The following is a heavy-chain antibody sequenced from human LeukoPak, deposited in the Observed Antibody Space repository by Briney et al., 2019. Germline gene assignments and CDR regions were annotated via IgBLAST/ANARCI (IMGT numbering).Heavy chain of an antibody. CDR2: TYHRSKWYN. CDR3: ARLGTAVANAFDI. CDR1: GDSVSSNSAT. J-gene: IGHJ3*02. V-gene: IGHV6-1*01. D-gene: IGHD1-1*01. Sequence: SQTLPLTCAISGDSVSSNSATWNWIRQSPSRRLEWLGRTYHRSKWYNDYAVSVKSRITITPDTSKNHFSLQLNSVTPEDTAVYFCARLGTAVANAFDIWGQGTMVTVSS.